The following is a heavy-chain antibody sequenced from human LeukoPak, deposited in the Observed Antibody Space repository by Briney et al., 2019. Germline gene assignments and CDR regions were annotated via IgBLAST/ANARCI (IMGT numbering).Heavy chain of an antibody. CDR2: IYYSGST. CDR3: ARGAMATAMAPYYFDY. D-gene: IGHD5-18*01. V-gene: IGHV4-59*01. CDR1: GGSISSYY. J-gene: IGHJ4*02. Sequence: PSETLSLTCTVSGGSISSYYWSWIRQPPGKGLEWIGYIYYSGSTNYNPSLKSRVTISVDTSKNQFSLKLSSVTAADTAVYYCARGAMATAMAPYYFDYWGQGTLVTVSS.